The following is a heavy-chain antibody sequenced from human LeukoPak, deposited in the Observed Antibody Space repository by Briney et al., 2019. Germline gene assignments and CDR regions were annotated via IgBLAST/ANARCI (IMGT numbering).Heavy chain of an antibody. D-gene: IGHD2-2*01. CDR1: GGSISSYY. J-gene: IGHJ6*03. V-gene: IGHV4-59*12. Sequence: NSSETLSLTCTVSGGSISSYYCSWIRQPPGKGLEWIGYIDHSGSTKYNPSLKSRVTITVDTSKNQFSLKLSSVTAADTAVYYCARPPYYCSSTSCYMDVWGKGTTVTVSS. CDR3: ARPPYYCSSTSCYMDV. CDR2: IDHSGST.